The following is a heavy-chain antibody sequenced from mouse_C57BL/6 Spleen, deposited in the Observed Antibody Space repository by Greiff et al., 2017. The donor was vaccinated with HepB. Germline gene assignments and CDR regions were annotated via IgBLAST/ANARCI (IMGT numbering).Heavy chain of an antibody. V-gene: IGHV1-39*01. J-gene: IGHJ4*01. CDR3: ARGDDYEEEGYYYAMDY. CDR1: GYSFTDYN. Sequence: EVQLQQSGPELVKPGASVKISCKASGYSFTDYNMNWVKQSNGKSLEWIGVINPNYGTTSYDQKFKGKATLTVDQSSSTAYMQLNSLTSEDSAVYYCARGDDYEEEGYYYAMDYWGQGTSVTVSS. CDR2: INPNYGTT. D-gene: IGHD2-4*01.